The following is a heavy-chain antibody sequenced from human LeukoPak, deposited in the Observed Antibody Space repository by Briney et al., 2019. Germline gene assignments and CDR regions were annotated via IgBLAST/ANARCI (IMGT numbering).Heavy chain of an antibody. J-gene: IGHJ3*02. CDR2: IYYTGST. CDR3: ARRMTRPEAFDI. Sequence: SETLSLTCTVSGGSVSSGIYYWIWIRQPPGKGLEWIGYIYYTGSTNYNPSLKSRVTMSVDTSTNQFSLKPSSVTAADTAVYYCARRMTRPEAFDIWGQGTMVTVSS. V-gene: IGHV4-61*01. CDR1: GGSVSSGIYY.